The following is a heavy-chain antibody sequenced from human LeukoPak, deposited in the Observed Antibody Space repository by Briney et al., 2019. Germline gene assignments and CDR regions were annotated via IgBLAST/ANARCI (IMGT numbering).Heavy chain of an antibody. Sequence: ASVNVSCKASGYTFTNYDINWVRQATGQGLEWMGWMNPNSGNTGYAQKFQGRVTMTRNTSISTAYMELSRLRSEDTALYYCARDIAGATKGGWFDTWGQGTPVTVSS. CDR3: ARDIAGATKGGWFDT. J-gene: IGHJ5*02. CDR2: MNPNSGNT. V-gene: IGHV1-8*01. D-gene: IGHD1-26*01. CDR1: GYTFTNYD.